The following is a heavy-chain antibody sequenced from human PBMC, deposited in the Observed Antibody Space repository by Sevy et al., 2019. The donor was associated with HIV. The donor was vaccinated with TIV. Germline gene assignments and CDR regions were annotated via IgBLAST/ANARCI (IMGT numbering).Heavy chain of an antibody. CDR2: ISGISTYT. D-gene: IGHD7-27*01. CDR1: GFSFSDYY. Sequence: GGSLRLSCAASGFSFSDYYVSWIRQAPGKGLEWVSYISGISTYTNYADSVKGRFTISRDNAKNSMYLQLNSLRVEDTAVYYCARRAGNWDYFDYWGQGTLVTVS. J-gene: IGHJ4*02. V-gene: IGHV3-11*06. CDR3: ARRAGNWDYFDY.